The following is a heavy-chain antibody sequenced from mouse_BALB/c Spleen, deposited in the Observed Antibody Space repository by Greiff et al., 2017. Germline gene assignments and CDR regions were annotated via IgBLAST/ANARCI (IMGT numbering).Heavy chain of an antibody. Sequence: EVKLVESGGGLVKPGGSLKLSCAASGFTFSSYAMSWVRQSPEKRLEWVAEISSGGSYTYYPDTVTGRFTISRDNAKNTLYLEMCSLRSEDTAMYYCARDEGWGFDYWGQGTTLTVSS. D-gene: IGHD3-3*01. CDR3: ARDEGWGFDY. J-gene: IGHJ2*01. CDR1: GFTFSSYA. CDR2: ISSGGSYT. V-gene: IGHV5-9-4*01.